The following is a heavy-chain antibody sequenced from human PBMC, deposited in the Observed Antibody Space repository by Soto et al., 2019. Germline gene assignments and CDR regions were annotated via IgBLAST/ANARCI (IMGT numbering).Heavy chain of an antibody. J-gene: IGHJ4*02. CDR2: TYYRSKWYN. CDR3: ARGLYYDYIWGSYRLAKYYFDY. D-gene: IGHD3-16*02. Sequence: SQTLSLTCAISGDSVSSNSAAWNWIRQSPSRGLEWLGRTYYRSKWYNDYAVSVKSRITINPDTSKNQFSLQLNSVTPEDTAVYYCARGLYYDYIWGSYRLAKYYFDYWGQGTLVTVSS. CDR1: GDSVSSNSAA. V-gene: IGHV6-1*01.